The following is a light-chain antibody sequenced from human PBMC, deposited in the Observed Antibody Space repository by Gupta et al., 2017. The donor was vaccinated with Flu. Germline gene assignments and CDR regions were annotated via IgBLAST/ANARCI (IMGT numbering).Light chain of an antibody. V-gene: IGKV1-39*01. Sequence: DIPLSPSSSSLSASVGDRITITCRASQTMNNYLNWYQQKPGKAPRFLIYAAFTLQSGVPSRFSGSGSGTEFTLTISRLQPEDFATYYCQQSYNYPYTFGQGTKVEIK. J-gene: IGKJ2*01. CDR2: AAF. CDR1: QTMNNY. CDR3: QQSYNYPYT.